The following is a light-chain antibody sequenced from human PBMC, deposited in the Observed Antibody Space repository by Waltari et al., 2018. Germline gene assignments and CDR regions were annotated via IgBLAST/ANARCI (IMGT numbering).Light chain of an antibody. Sequence: EIVLTQSPGTLSLSPGERATLSCRASQSVSRSLAWYQQKPGQAPRHLIYGPSSRATCVPDRFSGSGSGTDFSLTISRLEPEDFAVYYCQHYVRLPVSFGQGTKVEIK. CDR3: QHYVRLPVS. V-gene: IGKV3-20*01. J-gene: IGKJ1*01. CDR2: GPS. CDR1: QSVSRS.